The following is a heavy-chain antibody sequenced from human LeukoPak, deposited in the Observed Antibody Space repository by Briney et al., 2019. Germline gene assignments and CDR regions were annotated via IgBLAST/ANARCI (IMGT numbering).Heavy chain of an antibody. J-gene: IGHJ4*02. D-gene: IGHD5-12*01. CDR1: GYTFTGYY. CDR2: INPNSGGT. V-gene: IGHV1-2*02. Sequence: ASVKVSCKASGYTFTGYYMHWVRQAPGQGLEWMGWINPNSGGTNYAQKFQSRVTMTRDTSISTAYMELSRLRSDDTAVYYCATGIVATTASDYWGQGTLVTVSS. CDR3: ATGIVATTASDY.